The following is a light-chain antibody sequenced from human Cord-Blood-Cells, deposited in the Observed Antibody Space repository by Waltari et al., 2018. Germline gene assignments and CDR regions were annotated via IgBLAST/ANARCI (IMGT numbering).Light chain of an antibody. CDR2: WAS. CDR3: QQYYSTPYT. Sequence: DIVMTQSPDSLAVSLGERATINCKSSQSVLYSSNNKNYLAWYQQKPGQPPKLLIYWASTRDSGVPDGFSGSGSGTDFTLTISSLQAEDVAVYYCQQYYSTPYTFGQGTKLEIK. CDR1: QSVLYSSNNKNY. V-gene: IGKV4-1*01. J-gene: IGKJ2*01.